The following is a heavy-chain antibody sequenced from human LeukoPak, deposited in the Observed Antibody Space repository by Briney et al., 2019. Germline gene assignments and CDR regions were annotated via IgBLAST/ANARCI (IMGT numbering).Heavy chain of an antibody. CDR1: GFTFGCYV. CDR3: AKQGPVSAVRQTIAARLGYFDY. J-gene: IGHJ4*02. CDR2: ISASGGTT. V-gene: IGHV3-23*01. Sequence: GGSLRLSCAASGFTFGCYVMSWVRQAPGKGLEWVSVISASGGTTYYADSVKGRFTISRDNSKNTLYLQANSLRAEDAAVYYCAKQGPVSAVRQTIAARLGYFDYWGQGTLVTVSS. D-gene: IGHD6-6*01.